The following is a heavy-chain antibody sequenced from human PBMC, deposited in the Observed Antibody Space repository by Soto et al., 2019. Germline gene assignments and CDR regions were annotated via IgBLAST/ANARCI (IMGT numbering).Heavy chain of an antibody. V-gene: IGHV3-48*01. J-gene: IGHJ4*02. CDR1: GFTFSYHN. CDR3: TKGRPRWMVTSDLKY. D-gene: IGHD5-12*01. Sequence: GGSLRLSCAASGFTFSYHNMNWVRQAPGKGLEWISYIPSSSGNTIYYADSVKGRFTVSRDNAKNTVSLEMTSLRAEDTAVYYCTKGRPRWMVTSDLKYWGPGA. CDR2: IPSSSGNTI.